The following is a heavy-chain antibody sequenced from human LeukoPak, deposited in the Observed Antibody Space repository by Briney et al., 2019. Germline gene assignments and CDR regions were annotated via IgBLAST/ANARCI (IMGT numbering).Heavy chain of an antibody. CDR1: GGTFGSYA. J-gene: IGHJ5*02. Sequence: ASVKVSCKASGGTFGSYAISWVRQAPRQGLEWMGGIIPIFGTANYAQKFQGRVTITADESTSTAYMELSSLRSEDTAVYYCARGKMVRGVIIGWFDPWGQGTLVTVSS. CDR2: IIPIFGTA. D-gene: IGHD3-10*01. V-gene: IGHV1-69*13. CDR3: ARGKMVRGVIIGWFDP.